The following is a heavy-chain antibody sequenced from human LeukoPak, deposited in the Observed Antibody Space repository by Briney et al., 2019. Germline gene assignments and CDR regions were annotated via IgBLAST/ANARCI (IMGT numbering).Heavy chain of an antibody. Sequence: SQTLSLTRAVYGASFSGYYWAWIRQPPGKGLEWIGEINHTGSTPYNPSLKSRVTMSVDTSKNRFSLKLNSVTAADTAVYYCARGRLRLEMDVWGKGTMVTVSS. CDR1: GASFSGYY. CDR2: INHTGST. J-gene: IGHJ6*04. V-gene: IGHV4-34*01. D-gene: IGHD3-16*01. CDR3: ARGRLRLEMDV.